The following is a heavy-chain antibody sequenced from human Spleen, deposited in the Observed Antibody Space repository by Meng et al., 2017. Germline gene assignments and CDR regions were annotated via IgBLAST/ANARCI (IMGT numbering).Heavy chain of an antibody. CDR2: IYYSGST. D-gene: IGHD6-6*01. V-gene: IGHV4-30-4*01. CDR3: ARARRYSSSSHPLDP. CDR1: GGSFSSGDYY. Sequence: QVQLQESGPGLVKPSQTLSPTCTVSGGSFSSGDYYWTWIRQPPGKGLEWIGYIYYSGSTYYNPSLKSRLTISVDTSKNQFSLKLSSVTAADTAVYYCARARRYSSSSHPLDPWGQGTLVTVSS. J-gene: IGHJ5*02.